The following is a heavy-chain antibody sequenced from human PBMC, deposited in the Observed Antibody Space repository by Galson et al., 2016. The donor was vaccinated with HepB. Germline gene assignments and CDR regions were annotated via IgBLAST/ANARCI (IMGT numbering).Heavy chain of an antibody. CDR3: ARGSDYDTFTGYRRLLDY. V-gene: IGHV4-61*01. D-gene: IGHD3-9*01. CDR1: GDSVSRTTGSHY. J-gene: IGHJ4*02. CDR2: IFYSGGT. Sequence: SETLSLTCTVSGDSVSRTTGSHYWAWIRQPPGKGLEWIGYIFYSGGTNYNPSLKSRVSISVDASKNQFSLTVNSVTAADTAVYYCARGSDYDTFTGYRRLLDYWGQGILVTVSS.